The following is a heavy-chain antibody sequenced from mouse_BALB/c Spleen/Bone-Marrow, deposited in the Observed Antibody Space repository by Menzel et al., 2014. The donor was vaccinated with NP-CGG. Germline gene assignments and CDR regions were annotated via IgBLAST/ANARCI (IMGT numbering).Heavy chain of an antibody. CDR1: GYIFSSYW. J-gene: IGHJ2*01. CDR3: ARIISYHFDF. V-gene: IGHV1-9*01. D-gene: IGHD1-1*01. CDR2: ILPGIST. Sequence: VQLQESGAELMKPGASVKISCKATGYIFSSYWIEWVKQRPGHGLEWIGEILPGISTNYNEKFKGKATFTADTSSNTAYMQLSSLTSEDSAVYYCARIISYHFDFWGQGTTLTVSS.